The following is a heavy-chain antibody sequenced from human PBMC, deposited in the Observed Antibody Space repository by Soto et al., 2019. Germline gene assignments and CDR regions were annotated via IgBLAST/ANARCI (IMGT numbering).Heavy chain of an antibody. J-gene: IGHJ4*02. CDR2: IWHDGSNK. V-gene: IGHV3-33*01. Sequence: QVQLVESGGGVVQPGRSLRLSCAASGFTFSRYGMHWVRQAPGKGLEWVAVIWHDGSNKYHGDSVKGRVTISRDNSKNMLYLQMNSLRAEDTAVYYCARANVGHCGGDCYRIDYWGQGTLVTVSS. D-gene: IGHD2-21*02. CDR3: ARANVGHCGGDCYRIDY. CDR1: GFTFSRYG.